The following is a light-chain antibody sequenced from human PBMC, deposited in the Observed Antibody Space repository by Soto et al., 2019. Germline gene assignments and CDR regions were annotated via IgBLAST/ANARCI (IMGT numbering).Light chain of an antibody. CDR3: QKLNAYPPCT. CDR1: QGISSN. CDR2: GAS. J-gene: IGKJ1*01. V-gene: IGKV1-9*01. Sequence: QLTQSPSSLSASVGDRVTITCRASQGISSNLAWYQQKPGRAPKLLIFGASTLPSGVPSRFSGSGSGTDFPLTISSLQPEDFATYFCQKLNAYPPCTFGQGTKVDIK.